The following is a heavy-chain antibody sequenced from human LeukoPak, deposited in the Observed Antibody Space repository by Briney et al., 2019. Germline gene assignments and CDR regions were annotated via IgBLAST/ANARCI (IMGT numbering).Heavy chain of an antibody. V-gene: IGHV4-61*05. J-gene: IGHJ4*02. CDR2: IYYSGST. Sequence: SETLFLTCTVPGGSISSSSYYWGWIRQPPGKGLEWIGYIYYSGSTNYNPSLKSRVTISVDTSKNQFSLKLSSVTAADTAVYYCAILSGYCSGGSCPPYGIANDYWGQGTLVTVSS. CDR3: AILSGYCSGGSCPPYGIANDY. CDR1: GGSISSSSYY. D-gene: IGHD2-15*01.